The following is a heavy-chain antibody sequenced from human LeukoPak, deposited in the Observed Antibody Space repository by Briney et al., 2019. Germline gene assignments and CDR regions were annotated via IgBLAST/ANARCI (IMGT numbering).Heavy chain of an antibody. CDR2: IYYSGST. J-gene: IGHJ4*02. CDR3: AQGVTLWRHFDY. Sequence: SQTLSLTCTVSGGSISSGGYYWSWIRQHPGKGLEWIGYIYYSGSTYYNPSLKSRVTISVDTSKNQFSLKLSSVTAADTAVYYCAQGVTLWRHFDYWGQGTLVTVSS. V-gene: IGHV4-31*03. D-gene: IGHD2-21*02. CDR1: GGSISSGGYY.